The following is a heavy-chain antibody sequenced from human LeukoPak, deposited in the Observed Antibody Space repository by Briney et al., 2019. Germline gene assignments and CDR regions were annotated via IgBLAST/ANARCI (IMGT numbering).Heavy chain of an antibody. CDR2: ISGSGGST. D-gene: IGHD3-10*01. J-gene: IGHJ4*02. V-gene: IGHV3-23*01. CDR1: GFTFSSYA. CDR3: AKDMEWFGEVRVPLFDY. Sequence: GGSLRLSCAASGFTFSSYAMSWVRQAPGKGLEWVSAISGSGGSTYYADSVKGRFTISRDNSKNTLYLQMNSLRAEDTALYYCAKDMEWFGEVRVPLFDYWGQGTLVTVSS.